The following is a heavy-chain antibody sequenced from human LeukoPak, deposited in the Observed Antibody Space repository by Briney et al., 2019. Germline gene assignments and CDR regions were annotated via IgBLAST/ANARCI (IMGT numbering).Heavy chain of an antibody. CDR3: ARAPYSSSPP. CDR2: INHSGST. CDR1: GGSITSCGYY. V-gene: IGHV4-34*01. D-gene: IGHD6-6*01. Sequence: SETLSLTCTVSGGSITSCGYYWSWIRQPPGKGLEWIGEINHSGSTNYNPSLKSRVTISVDTSKNQFSLKLSSVTAADTAVYYCARAPYSSSPPWGQGTLVTVSS. J-gene: IGHJ5*02.